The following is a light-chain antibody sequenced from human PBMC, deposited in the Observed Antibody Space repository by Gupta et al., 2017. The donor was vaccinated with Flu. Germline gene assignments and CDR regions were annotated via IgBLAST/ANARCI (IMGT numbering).Light chain of an antibody. CDR3: QQYHHWPPIT. CDR1: QSVSSN. Sequence: ELVMPQSPTTLSVSPGERATLSCRASQSVSSNLAWYQQKPGQPPRLLIHGASTRATGIAARFSGSRSGTEFTLTISSRQSEDFAVYYCQQYHHWPPITFGHGTKVDIK. J-gene: IGKJ3*01. CDR2: GAS. V-gene: IGKV3-15*01.